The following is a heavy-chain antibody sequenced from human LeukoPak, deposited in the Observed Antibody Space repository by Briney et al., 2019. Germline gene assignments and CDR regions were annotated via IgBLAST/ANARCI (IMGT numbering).Heavy chain of an antibody. CDR3: ARGGGIGSYPFNSFAS. D-gene: IGHD1-26*01. CDR1: GYSFTSYW. CDR2: IYPGDSDT. J-gene: IGHJ5*01. V-gene: IGHV5-51*01. Sequence: GESLKISCEGSGYSFTSYWIGWVRQMPGKGLEWMGIIYPGDSDTRYSPSFQGQVTISADKSISTAYLQGSSLTAPGTAVYYCARGGGIGSYPFNSFASWGQGTLVTVSS.